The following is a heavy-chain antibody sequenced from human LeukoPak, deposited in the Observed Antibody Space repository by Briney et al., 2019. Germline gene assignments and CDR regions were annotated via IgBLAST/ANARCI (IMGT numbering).Heavy chain of an antibody. CDR2: IYYSGST. Sequence: SETLSLTCTVSGGSISSSSYYWGWIRQPPGTGLEWIGSIYYSGSTYYNPSLKSRVTISVDTSKNQFSLKLSSVTAADTAVYYCARVSGYDGLFDYWGQGTLVTVSS. V-gene: IGHV4-39*07. J-gene: IGHJ4*02. D-gene: IGHD5-12*01. CDR3: ARVSGYDGLFDY. CDR1: GGSISSSSYY.